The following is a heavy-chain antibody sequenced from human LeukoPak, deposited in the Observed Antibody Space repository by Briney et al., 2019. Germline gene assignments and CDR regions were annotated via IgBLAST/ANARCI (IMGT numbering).Heavy chain of an antibody. CDR1: GFTFSSYS. V-gene: IGHV3-21*04. CDR2: ISSSSSYI. CDR3: GKNRYSGSLSPFDI. D-gene: IGHD1-26*01. Sequence: GGSLRLSCAASGFTFSSYSMNWVRQAPGKGLEWVSAISSSSSYIYYADSVKGRFTISRDNARNSLYLQMNSLRAEDTAVYYCGKNRYSGSLSPFDIWGQGTMVTVSS. J-gene: IGHJ3*02.